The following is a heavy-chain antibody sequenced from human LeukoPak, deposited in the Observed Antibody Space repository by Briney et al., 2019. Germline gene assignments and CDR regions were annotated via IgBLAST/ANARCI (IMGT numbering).Heavy chain of an antibody. CDR3: ARAGYNWNDGYYYYYMDV. CDR2: IYTSGST. CDR1: GGSISSYY. V-gene: IGHV4-4*07. D-gene: IGHD1-20*01. J-gene: IGHJ6*03. Sequence: KPSETLSLTCTVAGGSISSYYWSWIRQPAGKGLEWIGRIYTSGSTNYNPSLKSRVPMSVDTSKNQFSLKLSSVTAADTAVYYCARAGYNWNDGYYYYYMDVWGKGTTVTVSS.